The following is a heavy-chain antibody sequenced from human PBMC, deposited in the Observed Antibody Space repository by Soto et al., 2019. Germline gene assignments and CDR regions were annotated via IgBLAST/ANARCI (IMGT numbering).Heavy chain of an antibody. D-gene: IGHD3-9*01. CDR1: GGSISSGDYS. J-gene: IGHJ4*02. CDR3: ARCILTGYLGFDY. V-gene: IGHV4-30-4*01. Sequence: QVQLQESGPGLVKPSQTLSLTCTVSGGSISSGDYSWSWIRQPPGKGLEWIGYIYYIGSTYYNPSLKSRVTISVDTSKNQFSLKLSSVTAADTAVYYCARCILTGYLGFDYWGQGTLVTVSS. CDR2: IYYIGST.